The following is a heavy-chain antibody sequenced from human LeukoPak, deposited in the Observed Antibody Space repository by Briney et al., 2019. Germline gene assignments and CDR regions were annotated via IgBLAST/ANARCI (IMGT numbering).Heavy chain of an antibody. V-gene: IGHV3-23*01. CDR3: AKDPYYYDTSGYNGDY. CDR2: ISGSGGTT. D-gene: IGHD3-22*01. Sequence: GGSLRLSCAASGFTFSNYAMSWVRQAPGKGLEWVSSISGSGGTTYYADSVKGRFTISRDNSKNTLLLKMNSLRAEDTAVYYCAKDPYYYDTSGYNGDYWGQGTLVTVSS. J-gene: IGHJ4*02. CDR1: GFTFSNYA.